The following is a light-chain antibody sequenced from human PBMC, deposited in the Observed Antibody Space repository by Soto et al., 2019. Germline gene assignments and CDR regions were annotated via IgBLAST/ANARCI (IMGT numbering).Light chain of an antibody. CDR2: DAS. V-gene: IGKV3-11*01. CDR3: QQRSNWPPAIT. Sequence: EIVLTQSPATLSFSPGERATLCCRASQSVSSYLAWYQQKPGQAPRLLIYDASNRATGIPARFSGSGSGTDFTLTISSLEPEDFAVYYCQQRSNWPPAITFGQGTRLEIK. CDR1: QSVSSY. J-gene: IGKJ5*01.